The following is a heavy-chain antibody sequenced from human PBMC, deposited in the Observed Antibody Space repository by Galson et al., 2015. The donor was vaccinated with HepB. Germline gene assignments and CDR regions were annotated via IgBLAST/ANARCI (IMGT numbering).Heavy chain of an antibody. CDR3: ARDTSYSDTSLYY. J-gene: IGHJ4*02. V-gene: IGHV1-18*01. Sequence: SVKVSCKASGYNFPNYGITWVRQAPGQGPEWMGWISGNNGKTNYAQKFQGRVAMTTVTSTRTVYMELRSLRSDDTAVYYCARDTSYSDTSLYYWGQGTLVTVSS. CDR1: GYNFPNYG. D-gene: IGHD4-17*01. CDR2: ISGNNGKT.